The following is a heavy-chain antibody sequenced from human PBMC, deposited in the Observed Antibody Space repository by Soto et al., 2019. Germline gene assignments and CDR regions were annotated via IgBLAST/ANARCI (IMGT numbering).Heavy chain of an antibody. Sequence: QVQQLESGPGLVKPWDTLSLTCTVSGAYVSDFSWSWIRQPAGKGLEWIGRITVNGITQYTPSFRSRVTMSMDTSMNQFSLNLQSAPAADTALYYCARESGENWTYEAHWGQGTLVTVSS. CDR1: GAYVSDFS. D-gene: IGHD1-7*01. V-gene: IGHV4-4*07. CDR3: ARESGENWTYEAH. J-gene: IGHJ1*01. CDR2: ITVNGIT.